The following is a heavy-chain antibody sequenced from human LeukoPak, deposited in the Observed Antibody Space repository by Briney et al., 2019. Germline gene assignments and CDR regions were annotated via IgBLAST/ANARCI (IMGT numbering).Heavy chain of an antibody. Sequence: GGSLRLSCAASGFTFSSYAMNWVRQAPGKGLEWVGRIKSKPDGETTDYAAPVKDRFTISRDDSKNTLYLQMDSLKIEDTAVYYCTTLLHWGQGILVTVSS. V-gene: IGHV3-15*01. CDR2: IKSKPDGETT. CDR3: TTLLH. CDR1: GFTFSSYA. D-gene: IGHD2-15*01. J-gene: IGHJ4*02.